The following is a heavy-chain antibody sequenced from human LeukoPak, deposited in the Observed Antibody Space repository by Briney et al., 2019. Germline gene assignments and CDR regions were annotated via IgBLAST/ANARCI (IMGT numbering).Heavy chain of an antibody. CDR2: IYYSGST. D-gene: IGHD3-3*01. CDR1: GASVSNYY. V-gene: IGHV4-59*02. Sequence: SETLSLACTVSGASVSNYYWNWIRQPPGKGLEWIGCIYYSGSTNYNPSLMSRVTISVDTSKNQFSLKLSSLTAADTAVYFCARRPIVRGFGVDNWFDPWGQGTLVTVSS. CDR3: ARRPIVRGFGVDNWFDP. J-gene: IGHJ5*02.